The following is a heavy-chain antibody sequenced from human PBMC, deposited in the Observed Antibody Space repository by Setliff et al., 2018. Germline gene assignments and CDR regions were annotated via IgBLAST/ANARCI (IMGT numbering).Heavy chain of an antibody. V-gene: IGHV4-4*07. CDR2: IYIGGSA. D-gene: IGHD1-26*01. Sequence: SETLSLTCTVSGGSISSYYWSWIRQPAGKGLEWIGHIYIGGSANYNPSLKSRVSISIDTSKNQFSLKLSSVTAADTAVYYCARKGISALSGAFDMWGQGTMVTVSS. J-gene: IGHJ3*02. CDR1: GGSISSYY. CDR3: ARKGISALSGAFDM.